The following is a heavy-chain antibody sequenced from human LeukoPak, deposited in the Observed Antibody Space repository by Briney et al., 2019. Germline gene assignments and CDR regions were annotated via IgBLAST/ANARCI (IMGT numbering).Heavy chain of an antibody. J-gene: IGHJ4*02. V-gene: IGHV4-59*01. D-gene: IGHD1-26*01. CDR1: GGSISTYS. Sequence: PSETLSLTCTVSGGSISTYSWSWIRQPPGKGLEWIGYIYYTGRTSYNPSLKSRVTISVDTSKYQFSLKLSSVAAADTAMYYCARGYSGTYLTVGYWGQGTLVTVSS. CDR2: IYYTGRT. CDR3: ARGYSGTYLTVGY.